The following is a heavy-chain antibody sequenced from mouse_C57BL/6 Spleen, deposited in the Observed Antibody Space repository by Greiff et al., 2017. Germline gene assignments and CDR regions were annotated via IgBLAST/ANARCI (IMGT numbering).Heavy chain of an antibody. CDR1: GYTFTSYW. V-gene: IGHV1-55*01. J-gene: IGHJ2*01. CDR2: IYPGSGSP. CDR3: ARDYYGSSYKNY. Sequence: QVHVKQPGAELVKPGASVKMSCKASGYTFTSYWITWVKQRPGQGLEWIGDIYPGSGSPNYNEKFKCKATLTVDTSSSTAYMQLSSLTSEDSAVDYCARDYYGSSYKNYWGQGTTLTVSS. D-gene: IGHD1-1*01.